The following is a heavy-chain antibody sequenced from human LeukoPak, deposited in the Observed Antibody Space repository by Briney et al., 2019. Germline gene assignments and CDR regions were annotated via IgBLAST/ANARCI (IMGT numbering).Heavy chain of an antibody. V-gene: IGHV3-15*01. CDR3: STAPGSISSAGTPFDY. CDR2: IKSKNDGGTT. J-gene: IGHJ4*02. CDR1: GLIFSNAW. D-gene: IGHD6-13*01. Sequence: PGRSRRPSCAASGLIFSNAWMSCVRNAPGKGPEWAGRIKSKNDGGTTDYAAPVKGRFTISRDDSKNTLYLQMNSLKTEDTAVYYCSTAPGSISSAGTPFDYWGQGTLVTVSS.